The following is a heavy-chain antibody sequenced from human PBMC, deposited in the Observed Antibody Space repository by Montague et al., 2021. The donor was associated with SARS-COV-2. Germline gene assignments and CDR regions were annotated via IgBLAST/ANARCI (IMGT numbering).Heavy chain of an antibody. CDR1: GGSISSSSNY. Sequence: SETLSLTCTVSGGSISSSSNYWGWIRQPPGKGLEGIGSIYYSGSTYHNSSLKSRVTISVDTSKNQFSLELNSVTAADTAVYYCARLVWFGELSSENWFDPWGQGTLVTVSS. J-gene: IGHJ5*02. CDR3: ARLVWFGELSSENWFDP. D-gene: IGHD3-10*01. CDR2: IYYSGST. V-gene: IGHV4-39*01.